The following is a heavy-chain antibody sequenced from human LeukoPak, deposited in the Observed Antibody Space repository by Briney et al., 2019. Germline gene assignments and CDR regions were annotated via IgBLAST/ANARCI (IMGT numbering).Heavy chain of an antibody. CDR3: ARDDYDILTGSMDV. CDR1: GYSISSGYY. J-gene: IGHJ6*02. V-gene: IGHV4-38-2*02. D-gene: IGHD3-9*01. Sequence: SETLSLTCTVSGYSISSGYYWGWIRQPPGKGLEWIGSIYHSGSTYYNPSLKSRVTISVDTSKNQFSLKLSSVTAADTAVYYCARDDYDILTGSMDVWGQGTTVTVSS. CDR2: IYHSGST.